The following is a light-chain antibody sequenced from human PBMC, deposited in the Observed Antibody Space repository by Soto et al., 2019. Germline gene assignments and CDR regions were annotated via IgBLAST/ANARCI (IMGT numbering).Light chain of an antibody. CDR3: SSFTTSTTYV. CDR1: SSDVGSYNR. Sequence: QSALTQPPSVSGSPGQSVAVSCTGTSSDVGSYNRVSWYQQPPGTAPILIIYEVNNRPSGVPDRFSGSKSGNTASLTISGLQAEDEADYYCSSFTTSTTYVFGTGTKVTVL. V-gene: IGLV2-18*02. J-gene: IGLJ1*01. CDR2: EVN.